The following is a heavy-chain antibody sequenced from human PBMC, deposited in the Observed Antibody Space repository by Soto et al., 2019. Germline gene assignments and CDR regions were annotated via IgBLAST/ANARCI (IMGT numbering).Heavy chain of an antibody. Sequence: QVQLVESGGGWVKPGGSLRLSCEASGFTFSDYYMSWIRQAPGKGLEWVSYISSSGSTIYYADSVKGRFTISRDNAKKSLYLQMKSLRAEDKAVDYCAREGCCGDQIDYWGQGTLVTVSS. V-gene: IGHV3-11*01. CDR3: AREGCCGDQIDY. D-gene: IGHD3-10*02. CDR1: GFTFSDYY. CDR2: ISSSGSTI. J-gene: IGHJ4*02.